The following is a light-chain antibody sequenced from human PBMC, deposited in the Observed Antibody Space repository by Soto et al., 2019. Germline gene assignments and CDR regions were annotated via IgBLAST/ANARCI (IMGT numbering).Light chain of an antibody. V-gene: IGKV1-5*01. J-gene: IGKJ1*01. CDR1: QTISTW. Sequence: GDRVNITCRASQTISTWMALYQQKPGKAPKLLVYDASTLQSGVASRFSGSGSGTEFTLIISGLQPDDFATYYCQNYNSYSEEFGQGTKVDIK. CDR3: QNYNSYSEE. CDR2: DAS.